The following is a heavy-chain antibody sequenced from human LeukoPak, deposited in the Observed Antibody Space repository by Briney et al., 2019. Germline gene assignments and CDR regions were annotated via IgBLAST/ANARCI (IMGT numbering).Heavy chain of an antibody. CDR1: GGSTSSYY. J-gene: IGHJ4*02. CDR2: IYTSGST. Sequence: SETLSLTCTVSGGSTSSYYWSWIRQPAGKGLEWIGRIYTSGSTNYNPSLKSRVTMSVDTSKNQFSLKLSSVTAADTAVYYCARDRGDSSGYYPYYFDYWGQGTLVTVSS. D-gene: IGHD3-22*01. V-gene: IGHV4-4*07. CDR3: ARDRGDSSGYYPYYFDY.